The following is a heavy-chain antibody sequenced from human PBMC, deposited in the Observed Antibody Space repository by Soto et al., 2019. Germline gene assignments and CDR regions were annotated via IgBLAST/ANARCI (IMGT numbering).Heavy chain of an antibody. V-gene: IGHV3-23*01. D-gene: IGHD6-13*01. Sequence: GSLRLSCAASGFTFSSYAMSWVRQAPGKGLEWVSAISGSGGSTYYADSVKGRFTISRDNSKNTLYLQMNSLRAEDTAVYYCAKGTGYSSSWYVGWFDPWGQGTLVTVSS. CDR1: GFTFSSYA. J-gene: IGHJ5*02. CDR2: ISGSGGST. CDR3: AKGTGYSSSWYVGWFDP.